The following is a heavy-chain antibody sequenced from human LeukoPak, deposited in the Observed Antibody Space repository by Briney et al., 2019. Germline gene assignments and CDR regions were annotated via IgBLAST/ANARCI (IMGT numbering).Heavy chain of an antibody. D-gene: IGHD6-19*01. CDR1: GFTFSSYG. Sequence: GGSLRLSCAASGFTFSSYGMHWVRRAPGKGLEWVAVIWYDGSNKYYADSVKGRFTISRDNSKNTLYLQMNSLRAEDTAVYYCAKANPVAGTFDYWGQGTLVTVSS. CDR2: IWYDGSNK. CDR3: AKANPVAGTFDY. V-gene: IGHV3-33*06. J-gene: IGHJ4*02.